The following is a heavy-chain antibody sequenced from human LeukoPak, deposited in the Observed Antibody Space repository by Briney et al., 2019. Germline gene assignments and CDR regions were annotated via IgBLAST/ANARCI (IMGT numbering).Heavy chain of an antibody. D-gene: IGHD1-7*01. Sequence: GGSLRLSCAASGFTFSSYWMSWVRQAPGKGREWVANIKQDGSEKYYVDSVKGRFTISRHNDKNSLSLQINSLRAKDTAVYYCARDMKLELPASSGYGYGMDVWGQGTTVTVSS. V-gene: IGHV3-7*01. CDR3: ARDMKLELPASSGYGYGMDV. CDR1: GFTFSSYW. J-gene: IGHJ6*02. CDR2: IKQDGSEK.